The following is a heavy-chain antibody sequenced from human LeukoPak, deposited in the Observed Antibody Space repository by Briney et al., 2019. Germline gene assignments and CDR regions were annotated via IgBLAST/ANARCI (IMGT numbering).Heavy chain of an antibody. Sequence: TGGSLTLSCTAGAFTFTTYDMHWVRQAPWEGLEYVSSIRSNGGRTYDANAVKGRFTISRDNFENTLFLQMGSLRAEDMAVYYCAAEMTTVTGWFDYWGQGTLVSVSS. D-gene: IGHD4-11*01. CDR2: IRSNGGRT. V-gene: IGHV3-64*01. CDR1: AFTFTTYD. CDR3: AAEMTTVTGWFDY. J-gene: IGHJ4*02.